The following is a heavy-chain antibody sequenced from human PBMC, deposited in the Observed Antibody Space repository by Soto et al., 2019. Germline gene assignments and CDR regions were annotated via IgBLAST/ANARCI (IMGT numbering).Heavy chain of an antibody. Sequence: PSETLSLTCAVYGGSFSGYYWSWIRQAPGKGLEWIGEINHSGSTNYNPSLKSRVTISVDTSKNQFSVKLSSVTAADTAVYYCARGRWELRFDQRGQGTPVTVSS. CDR3: ARGRWELRFDQ. CDR1: GGSFSGYY. D-gene: IGHD1-7*01. J-gene: IGHJ4*02. V-gene: IGHV4-34*01. CDR2: INHSGST.